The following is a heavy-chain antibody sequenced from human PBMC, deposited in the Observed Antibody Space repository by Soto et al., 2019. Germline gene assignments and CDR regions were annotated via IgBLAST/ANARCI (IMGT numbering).Heavy chain of an antibody. CDR3: ARDRQAAARYCSSTSCYLAYYYYYGMDV. Sequence: ASVKVSCKASGYTFTSYYMHWVRQAPGQGLEWMGIINPSGGSTSYAQKFQGRVTMTRDTSTSTVYMELSSLRSEDTAVYYCARDRQAAARYCSSTSCYLAYYYYYGMDVWGQGTTVTSP. CDR2: INPSGGST. V-gene: IGHV1-46*01. CDR1: GYTFTSYY. J-gene: IGHJ6*02. D-gene: IGHD2-2*01.